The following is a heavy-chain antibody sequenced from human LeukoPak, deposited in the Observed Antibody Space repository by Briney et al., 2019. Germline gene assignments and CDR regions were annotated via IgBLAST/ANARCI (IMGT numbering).Heavy chain of an antibody. CDR3: ARGLYSSGWYDGLAFDP. CDR2: IYSGGST. D-gene: IGHD6-19*01. J-gene: IGHJ5*02. Sequence: GGSLRLSCAASGFTVNSNYMSWVRQAPGKGLEWVSVIYSGGSTYYADSVKGRFTISRDNSKNTLYLQMNSLRAEDTAVYYCARGLYSSGWYDGLAFDPWGQGTLVTVSS. V-gene: IGHV3-53*01. CDR1: GFTVNSNY.